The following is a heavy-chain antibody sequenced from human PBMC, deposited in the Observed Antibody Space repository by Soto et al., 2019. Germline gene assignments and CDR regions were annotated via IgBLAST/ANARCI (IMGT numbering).Heavy chain of an antibody. CDR1: GGSFSGYY. CDR2: INHSGST. V-gene: IGHV4-34*01. J-gene: IGHJ5*02. CDR3: ARGFGQLLWFGGRWFDP. Sequence: QVQLQQWGAGLLKPSETLSLTCAVYGGSFSGYYWSWIRQPPGKGLEWIGEINHSGSTNYNPSLKSRVTISVDTSKNQFSLKLSSVTAADTAVYYCARGFGQLLWFGGRWFDPWGQETLVTVSS. D-gene: IGHD3-10*01.